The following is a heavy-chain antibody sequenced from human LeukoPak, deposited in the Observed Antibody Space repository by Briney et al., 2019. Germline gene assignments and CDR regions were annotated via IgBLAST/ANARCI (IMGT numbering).Heavy chain of an antibody. V-gene: IGHV3-23*01. D-gene: IGHD1-14*01. CDR2: ISGSGGIT. CDR3: AKDRGGTTLRGYFDY. Sequence: GGSLRLSCAASGFTFSAYAISWVRQAPGKGLEWVSAISGSGGITYYADSVKGRFTISRGNSKNTLYLQMNSLRAEDTAVYYCAKDRGGTTLRGYFDYWGQGTLVTVSS. CDR1: GFTFSAYA. J-gene: IGHJ4*02.